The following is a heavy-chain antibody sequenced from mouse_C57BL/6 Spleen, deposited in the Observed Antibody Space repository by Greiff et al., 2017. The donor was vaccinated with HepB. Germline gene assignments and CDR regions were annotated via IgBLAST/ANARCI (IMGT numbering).Heavy chain of an antibody. J-gene: IGHJ2*01. CDR2: ISDGGSYT. CDR3: AREGTTILDY. CDR1: GFTFSSYA. D-gene: IGHD2-4*01. V-gene: IGHV5-4*01. Sequence: EVKLVESGGGLVKPGGSLKLSCAASGFTFSSYAMSWVRQTPEKRLEWVATISDGGSYTYYPDNVKGRFTISRDNAKNNLYLQMSHLKSEDTAMYYCAREGTTILDYWGQGTTLTVSS.